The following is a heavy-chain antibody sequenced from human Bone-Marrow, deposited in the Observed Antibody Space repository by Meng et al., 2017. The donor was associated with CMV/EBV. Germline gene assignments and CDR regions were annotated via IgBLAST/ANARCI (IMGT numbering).Heavy chain of an antibody. J-gene: IGHJ4*02. V-gene: IGHV1-18*01. D-gene: IGHD2-2*01. Sequence: ASVKVSCKASGYTFTSYGISWVRQAPGQGLEWMGWISAYNGNTNYAQKLQGRVTMTTDTSTSTDYMELRSLRSDDTAVYYCAREWDCSSTSCDDYWGQGTLVTVSS. CDR1: GYTFTSYG. CDR3: AREWDCSSTSCDDY. CDR2: ISAYNGNT.